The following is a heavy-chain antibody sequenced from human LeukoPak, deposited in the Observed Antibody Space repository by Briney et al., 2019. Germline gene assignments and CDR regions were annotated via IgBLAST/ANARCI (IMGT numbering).Heavy chain of an antibody. CDR2: ITGSGGST. Sequence: PGGSLRPSCAASGFTFNNYVMSWVRQAPRKGLEWVSTITGSGGSTYYADSVKGRFTISRDNSNNTLYLQMNSLRAEDTAVYYCAKSRDSSGYYLSYFDYWGQGTLVTVSS. CDR3: AKSRDSSGYYLSYFDY. CDR1: GFTFNNYV. J-gene: IGHJ4*02. D-gene: IGHD3-22*01. V-gene: IGHV3-23*01.